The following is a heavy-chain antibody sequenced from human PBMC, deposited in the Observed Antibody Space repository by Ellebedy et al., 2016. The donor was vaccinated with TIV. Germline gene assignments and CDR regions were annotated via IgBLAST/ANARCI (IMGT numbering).Heavy chain of an antibody. CDR3: ARASFYDVDLSGWYFDL. Sequence: GGSLRLSCAASEFTVSYNYMNWVRQAPGKGPEWVSAIYTDERTYYADSVKGRFTISRGNSKNTLYLQMNSLRTEDTAVYYCARASFYDVDLSGWYFDLWGRGTLVTVSS. CDR2: IYTDERT. CDR1: EFTVSYNY. V-gene: IGHV3-66*01. J-gene: IGHJ2*01. D-gene: IGHD3-10*02.